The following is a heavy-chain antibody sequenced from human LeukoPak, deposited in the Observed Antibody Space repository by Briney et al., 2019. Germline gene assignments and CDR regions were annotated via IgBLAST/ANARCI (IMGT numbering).Heavy chain of an antibody. CDR3: ERKNGLDY. J-gene: IGHJ4*02. Sequence: GGSLRLSCAASGFTFSSYGMHWVRQAPGKGLEWVAFIRYDGSNKYYADSVKGRFTISRDNAKNSLYLQMNSLRAEDTAVYYCERKNGLDYWGQGTLVTVSS. V-gene: IGHV3-30*02. CDR1: GFTFSSYG. CDR2: IRYDGSNK.